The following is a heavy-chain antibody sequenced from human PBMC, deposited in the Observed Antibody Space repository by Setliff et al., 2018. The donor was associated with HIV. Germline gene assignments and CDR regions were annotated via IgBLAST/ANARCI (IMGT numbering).Heavy chain of an antibody. CDR2: INWNGGST. Sequence: PGGSLRLSCAASGFTFDDYGMSWVLQAPGKGLEWVSGINWNGGSTGYADSVRGRFTISRDNAKNSLYLQMNSLRAEDTAVYYCARAAKPGYSSSWYRPNPSPTDYWGQGTLVTVSS. V-gene: IGHV3-20*04. CDR3: ARAAKPGYSSSWYRPNPSPTDY. D-gene: IGHD6-13*01. J-gene: IGHJ4*02. CDR1: GFTFDDYG.